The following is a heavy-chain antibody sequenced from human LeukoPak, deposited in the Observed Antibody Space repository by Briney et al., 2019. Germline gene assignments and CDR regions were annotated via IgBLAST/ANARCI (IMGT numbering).Heavy chain of an antibody. J-gene: IGHJ5*02. Sequence: PSETLSLTCTVSGGSVSSGSYYWSWIRQPPGKGLEWIGYIYYSGSTNYNPSLKSRVTISVGTFKNQFSLKLSSVTAAGTAVYYCARDQINYDILTGYLGHNWFDPWGKGTLVTVSS. V-gene: IGHV4-61*01. CDR1: GGSVSSGSYY. D-gene: IGHD3-9*01. CDR2: IYYSGST. CDR3: ARDQINYDILTGYLGHNWFDP.